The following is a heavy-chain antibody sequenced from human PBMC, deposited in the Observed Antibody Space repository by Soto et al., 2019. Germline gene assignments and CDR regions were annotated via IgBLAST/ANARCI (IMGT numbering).Heavy chain of an antibody. CDR1: GFTFTNYF. CDR3: VIGDVRGSRGFFHSGGTDV. J-gene: IGHJ6*02. Sequence: QVQLVQSGAEVKKPGASVKVSCKASGFTFTNYFFHWVRQAPRQGLEWMGIISPYDGSTNYVQSFQGRVTMTSDTSTSTVYMELSSVRSGDTVDDYCVIGDVRGSRGFFHSGGTDVWGHGTTVTVSS. D-gene: IGHD1-26*01. V-gene: IGHV1-46*01. CDR2: ISPYDGST.